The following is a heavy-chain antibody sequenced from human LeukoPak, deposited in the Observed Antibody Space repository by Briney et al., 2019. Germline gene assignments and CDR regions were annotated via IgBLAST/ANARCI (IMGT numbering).Heavy chain of an antibody. D-gene: IGHD3-3*01. CDR2: IYSGGST. CDR1: GFTVSSNY. J-gene: IGHJ4*02. CDR3: ARGIDEWLYLNY. V-gene: IGHV3-66*01. Sequence: GGSLRLSCAASGFTVSSNYMSWVRQAPGKSLEEVSVIYSGGSTYYADSVKGRFTISRDNSKNTLYLQMNSLRAEDTAVYYCARGIDEWLYLNYWGQGALVTVSS.